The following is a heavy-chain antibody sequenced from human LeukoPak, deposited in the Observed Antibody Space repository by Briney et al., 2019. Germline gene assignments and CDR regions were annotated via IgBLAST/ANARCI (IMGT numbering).Heavy chain of an antibody. J-gene: IGHJ4*02. CDR1: GFTFSGYW. CDR2: INSDGSST. Sequence: GGSLRLSCAPSGFTFSGYWMHWVRQAPGKGLVWVSRINSDGSSTRYADSVKGRFTISRDNAKNTLYLQMNSLRVEDTAVYYCARVFGDFGPFDYWDQGTPVTVSS. CDR3: ARVFGDFGPFDY. D-gene: IGHD4-17*01. V-gene: IGHV3-74*01.